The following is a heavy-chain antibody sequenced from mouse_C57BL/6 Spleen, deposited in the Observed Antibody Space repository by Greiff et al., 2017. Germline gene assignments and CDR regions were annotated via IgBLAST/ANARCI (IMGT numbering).Heavy chain of an antibody. CDR1: GYSITSGYY. D-gene: IGHD4-1*01. CDR3: ARGLGPGFDY. Sequence: EVQLMESGPGLVKPSQSLSLTCSVTGYSITSGYYWNWIRQFPGNKLEWMGYISYDGSNNYNPSLKNRISITRDTSKNQFFLKLNSVTTEDTATYYCARGLGPGFDYWGQGTTLTVSS. V-gene: IGHV3-6*01. CDR2: ISYDGSN. J-gene: IGHJ2*01.